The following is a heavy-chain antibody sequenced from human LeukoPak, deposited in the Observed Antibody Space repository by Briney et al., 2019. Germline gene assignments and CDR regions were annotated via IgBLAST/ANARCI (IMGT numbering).Heavy chain of an antibody. J-gene: IGHJ5*02. V-gene: IGHV4-4*07. CDR3: ARDKTGTIGSNWFDP. CDR1: GGSISSYF. CDR2: IYTSGST. D-gene: IGHD1-7*01. Sequence: SETLSLTCTVSGGSISSYFWSWIRQPAGKGLEWIGRIYTSGSTNYNPSLKSRVTMSVDTSKNQFSLKLSSVTAADTAVYYCARDKTGTIGSNWFDPWGQGTLVTVSS.